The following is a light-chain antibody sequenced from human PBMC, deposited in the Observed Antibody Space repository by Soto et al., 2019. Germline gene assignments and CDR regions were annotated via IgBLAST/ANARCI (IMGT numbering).Light chain of an antibody. CDR2: SNN. CDR3: ASWDDRLGAVI. J-gene: IGLJ2*01. Sequence: QSVLRQPPSASGTPGQNVFISCSGSSSNIGGTNYAYWYQQLPGAAPKLLMHSNNLRPSGVPERISGSKFGTAASLAISGLRSEDEAVYYCASWDDRLGAVIFGGGTKVTVL. V-gene: IGLV1-47*02. CDR1: SSNIGGTNY.